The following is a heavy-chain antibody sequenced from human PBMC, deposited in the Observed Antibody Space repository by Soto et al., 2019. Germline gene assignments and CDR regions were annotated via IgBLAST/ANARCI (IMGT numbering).Heavy chain of an antibody. CDR3: AKAPVPYYYGSGHFDY. CDR2: ISYDGSNK. CDR1: GLTFSSYG. J-gene: IGHJ4*02. Sequence: GGSLRLSCAASGLTFSSYGMHWVRQAPGKGLEWVAVISYDGSNKYYADSVKGRFTISRDNSKNTLYLQMNSLRAEDTAVYYCAKAPVPYYYGSGHFDYWGQGTLVTVSS. V-gene: IGHV3-30*18. D-gene: IGHD3-10*01.